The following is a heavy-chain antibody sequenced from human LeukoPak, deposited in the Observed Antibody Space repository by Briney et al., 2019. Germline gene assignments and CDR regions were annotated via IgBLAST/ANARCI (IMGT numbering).Heavy chain of an antibody. Sequence: GASVKVSCKASGYTFTSYGISWVRQAPGQGLEWMGWISAYNGNTNYAQKPQGRVTMTTDTSTSTAYMELRSLRSDDTAVYYCASQKEGYSSGRGPPGAYYYMDVWGKGTTVTVSS. CDR2: ISAYNGNT. CDR3: ASQKEGYSSGRGPPGAYYYMDV. V-gene: IGHV1-18*01. CDR1: GYTFTSYG. J-gene: IGHJ6*03. D-gene: IGHD6-19*01.